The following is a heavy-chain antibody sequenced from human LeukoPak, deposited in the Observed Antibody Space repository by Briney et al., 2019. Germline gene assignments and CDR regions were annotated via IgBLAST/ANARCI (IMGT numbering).Heavy chain of an antibody. J-gene: IGHJ4*02. CDR3: ARAHSSSGGVDY. Sequence: PSQTLSLTCTVSGGSISSGDYDWSWIRQPPGKGLEWIGYIYYSGSTYYNPSLKSRVTISVDTSKNQFSLKLSSVTAADTAVYYCARAHSSSGGVDYWGQRTLVTVSS. D-gene: IGHD6-6*01. V-gene: IGHV4-30-4*08. CDR2: IYYSGST. CDR1: GGSISSGDYD.